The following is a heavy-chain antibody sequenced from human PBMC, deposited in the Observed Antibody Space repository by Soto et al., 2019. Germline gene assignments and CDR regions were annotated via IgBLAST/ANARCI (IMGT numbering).Heavy chain of an antibody. Sequence: PSETLALTCAGSGGSISSGGYSWGWSRPPPGKGLEWIGYIYHSGSTYYNPSPKSRVTISVDRSKNQFSLKLSSVTAADTAVYYCATQEVGGSYVYTFDPWGQGTLVTVS. V-gene: IGHV4-30-2*01. D-gene: IGHD1-26*01. CDR1: GGSISSGGYS. CDR3: ATQEVGGSYVYTFDP. J-gene: IGHJ5*02. CDR2: IYHSGST.